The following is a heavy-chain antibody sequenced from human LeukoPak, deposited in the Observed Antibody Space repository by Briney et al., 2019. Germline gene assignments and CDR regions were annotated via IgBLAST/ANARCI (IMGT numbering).Heavy chain of an antibody. CDR2: FHTSGST. D-gene: IGHD2/OR15-2a*01. Sequence: SETLSLTCTVSGGSISSGSYYWTWIRQPAGKGLEWIGRFHTSGSTHYNPSLKSRVSMSLDTSKNQFSLNLSSVTAADTAVYYCARLPDSFYFYMDVWGKGTTVTVSS. J-gene: IGHJ6*03. V-gene: IGHV4-61*02. CDR1: GGSISSGSYY. CDR3: ARLPDSFYFYMDV.